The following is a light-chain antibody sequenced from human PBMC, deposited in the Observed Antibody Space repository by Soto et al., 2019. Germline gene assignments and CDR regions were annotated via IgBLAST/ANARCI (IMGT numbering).Light chain of an antibody. CDR2: AAS. CDR3: QQSYSSPWIT. J-gene: IGKJ3*01. V-gene: IGKV1-39*01. CDR1: QYINNY. Sequence: DIQMTQSPSSLSASVGDRVTISCRASQYINNYLNWYQQKPGKAPKLLIYAASNLRRGVPSRFTGSGSGTDFTLTINGLQPEDFAMDYCQQSYSSPWITFGPGTKVDVK.